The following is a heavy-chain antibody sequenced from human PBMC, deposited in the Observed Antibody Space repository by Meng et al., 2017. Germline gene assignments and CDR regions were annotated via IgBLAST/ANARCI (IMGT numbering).Heavy chain of an antibody. V-gene: IGHV3-20*01. D-gene: IGHD6-19*01. J-gene: IGHJ6*02. CDR2: INWNGGST. Sequence: GGSLRLSCAASGFTFDDYGMSWVRQAPGKGLEWVSGINWNGGSTGYADSVKGRFTISRDNAKNSLYLQMNSLRAEDTALYHWARTSGWYSGGYYYGMDVWGQGTTVTVSS. CDR1: GFTFDDYG. CDR3: ARTSGWYSGGYYYGMDV.